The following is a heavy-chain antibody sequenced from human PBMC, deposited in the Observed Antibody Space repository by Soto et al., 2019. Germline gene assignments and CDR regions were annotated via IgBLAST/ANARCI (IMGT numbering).Heavy chain of an antibody. CDR1: GFTFSSYA. V-gene: IGHV3-23*01. CDR2: ISGSGGST. CDR3: AKDRGGSGYYFDY. J-gene: IGHJ4*02. Sequence: GESLKISCAASGFTFSSYAMSWVRQAPGKGLEWVSAISGSGGSTYYADSVKGRFTISRDNSKNTLYLQMNSLRAEDTAVYYCAKDRGGSGYYFDYWGQGTLVTVSS. D-gene: IGHD3-16*01.